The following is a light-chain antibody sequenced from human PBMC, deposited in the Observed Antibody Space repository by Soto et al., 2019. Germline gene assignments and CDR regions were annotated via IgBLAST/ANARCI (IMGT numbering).Light chain of an antibody. CDR1: SSNIGAGYD. V-gene: IGLV1-40*01. Sequence: QSVLTQPPSVSGAPGQRVTISCTGSSSNIGAGYDVHWYQQLPGTAPKLLIYGNSNRPSGVPDRFSGSKSGTSASLAITGLQAEDEADYYCQSYDSSLSGEHAVFGGGTQLTVL. J-gene: IGLJ7*01. CDR2: GNS. CDR3: QSYDSSLSGEHAV.